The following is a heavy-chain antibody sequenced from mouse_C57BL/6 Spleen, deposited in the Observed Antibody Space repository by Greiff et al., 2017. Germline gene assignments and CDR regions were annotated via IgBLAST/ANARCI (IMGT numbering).Heavy chain of an antibody. CDR1: GYTFTSYW. CDR3: AREKGLGYFDV. CDR2: IDPNSGGT. D-gene: IGHD3-3*01. Sequence: QVQLQQPGAELVKPGASVKLSCKASGYTFTSYWMHWVKQRPGRGLEWIGRIDPNSGGTKYNEKFKSKATLTVDNPSSTAYMQLSSLTSEASAVYYCAREKGLGYFDVWGTGTTVTVSS. V-gene: IGHV1-72*01. J-gene: IGHJ1*03.